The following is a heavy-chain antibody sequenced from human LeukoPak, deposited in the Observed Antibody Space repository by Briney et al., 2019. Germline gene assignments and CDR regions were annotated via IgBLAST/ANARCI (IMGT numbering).Heavy chain of an antibody. V-gene: IGHV4-30-4*01. CDR1: GGSISSGDYY. D-gene: IGHD3-22*01. CDR3: ARPYYYDSRIDP. J-gene: IGHJ5*02. Sequence: SQTLSLTCTVSGGSISSGDYYWSWIRQPPGKGLEWIAYMYYSGSTYYNPSLKSRVAMSADTSKNQLSLKLSSVTAADTAVYYCARPYYYDSRIDPWARESWSPSPQ. CDR2: MYYSGST.